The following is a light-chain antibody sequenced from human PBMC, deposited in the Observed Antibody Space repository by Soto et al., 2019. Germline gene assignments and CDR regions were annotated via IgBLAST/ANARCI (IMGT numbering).Light chain of an antibody. J-gene: IGKJ5*01. V-gene: IGKV1-9*01. CDR3: KQLNSYPIT. CDR2: AAY. Sequence: DIQLTQSPSFLSASVGDRVTITCRASQGISSYLAWYQQKPGKAPKLLIYAAYTLQSGVQSRFSGSGSGTEFTLTIKSLQPEDFATYYCKQLNSYPITFGQGTRLEI. CDR1: QGISSY.